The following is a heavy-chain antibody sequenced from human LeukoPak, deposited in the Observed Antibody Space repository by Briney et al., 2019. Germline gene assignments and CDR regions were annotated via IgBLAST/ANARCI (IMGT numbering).Heavy chain of an antibody. Sequence: ASVKVSCKASGYTSTGYYMHWVRQAPGQGLEWMGWINPDSGGTNYAQKFQGRVTMTRDTSISTAYMELSRLRSDDTAVYYCARRTSYCGGDCYIFDYWGQGTLVTVSS. CDR3: ARRTSYCGGDCYIFDY. CDR2: INPDSGGT. D-gene: IGHD2-21*02. J-gene: IGHJ4*02. CDR1: GYTSTGYY. V-gene: IGHV1-2*02.